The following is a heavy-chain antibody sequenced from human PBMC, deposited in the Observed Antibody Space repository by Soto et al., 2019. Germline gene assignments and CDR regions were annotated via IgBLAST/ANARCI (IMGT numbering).Heavy chain of an antibody. CDR3: ALPKNTLGWYNF. CDR1: GYTFINYH. V-gene: IGHV1-46*01. J-gene: IGHJ4*02. Sequence: QVQVVQSGAEVKKPGASVKVSCKTSGYTFINYHVHWVRQAPGQGLERMGAINHNGGSTTYAQHLQGRTTMTSDASPSTVYMDLSSLRSDDTAVYYCALPKNTLGWYNFWGQGSLVTVS. D-gene: IGHD6-19*01. CDR2: INHNGGST.